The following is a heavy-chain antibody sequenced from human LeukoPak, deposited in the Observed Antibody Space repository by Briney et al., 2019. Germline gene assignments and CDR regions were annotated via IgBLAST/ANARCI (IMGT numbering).Heavy chain of an antibody. CDR2: IYFTGTT. V-gene: IGHV4-4*07. D-gene: IGHD1-1*01. Sequence: SETLSLTCSVSGGSISSYYWSWIRQPAGKGLEWIGRIYFTGTTNYNPSLQSRVTMSVDTSKNQFSLKLSSVTAADTAVYYCAREGTAGTNLNWFDPWGQGTLVTVSS. J-gene: IGHJ5*02. CDR1: GGSISSYY. CDR3: AREGTAGTNLNWFDP.